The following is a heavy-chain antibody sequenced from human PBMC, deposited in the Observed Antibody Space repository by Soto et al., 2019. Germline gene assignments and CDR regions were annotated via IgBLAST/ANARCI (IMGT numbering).Heavy chain of an antibody. V-gene: IGHV1-69*01. CDR1: GGTFSSYA. D-gene: IGHD2-15*01. J-gene: IGHJ3*02. CDR3: ARARPALGYCSGGSCFDAFDI. Sequence: QVQLVQSGAEVKKPGSSVKVSCKASGGTFSSYAISWVRQAPGQGLEWMGGIIPIFGTANYAQKFQGRVTITADESTSTAYTELSSMRSEDTAVYYCARARPALGYCSGGSCFDAFDIWGQGTMVTVSS. CDR2: IIPIFGTA.